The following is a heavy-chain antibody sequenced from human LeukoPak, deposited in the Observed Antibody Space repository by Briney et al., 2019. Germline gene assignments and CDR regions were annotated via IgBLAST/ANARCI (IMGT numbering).Heavy chain of an antibody. CDR1: GFTVSSNY. CDR2: IYSGGTT. Sequence: GGSLRLSCAASGFTVSSNYMSWVRQAPGKGLEWVSVIYSGGTTYYADSVKGRFTISRDNSKNTLYLQMNSLRAEDTAVYYCAKMVREFYTISYYFDYWGQGTLVTVSS. J-gene: IGHJ4*02. CDR3: AKMVREFYTISYYFDY. D-gene: IGHD2-8*01. V-gene: IGHV3-66*01.